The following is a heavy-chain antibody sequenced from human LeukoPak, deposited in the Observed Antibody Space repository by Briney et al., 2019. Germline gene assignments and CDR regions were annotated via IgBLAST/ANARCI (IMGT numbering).Heavy chain of an antibody. Sequence: SVNVSCKASGGTFSSYAISWVRQAPGQGLEWMGGIIPIFGTANYAQKFQGRVTITADESTSTAYMELSSLRSEDTAVYYCARSTERSGYYYDSSGYSPSGYWGQGTLVTVSS. J-gene: IGHJ4*02. CDR2: IIPIFGTA. V-gene: IGHV1-69*13. CDR3: ARSTERSGYYYDSSGYSPSGY. CDR1: GGTFSSYA. D-gene: IGHD3-22*01.